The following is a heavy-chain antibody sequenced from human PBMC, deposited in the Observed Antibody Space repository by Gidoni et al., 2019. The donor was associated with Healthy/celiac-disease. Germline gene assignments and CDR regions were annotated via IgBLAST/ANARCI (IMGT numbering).Heavy chain of an antibody. CDR2: IYWDDDK. CDR1: GFSLSTSGVG. J-gene: IGHJ4*02. V-gene: IGHV2-5*02. Sequence: QITLKESGPTLVTPTQPLTLTCTFSGFSLSTSGVGVGWIRQPPEKALEWLALIYWDDDKRYSPSLKSRLTITKDTSKNQVVLTMTNMDPVDTATYYCAHSRRSYYYYDSSGYYYVWGQGTLVTVSS. CDR3: AHSRRSYYYYDSSGYYYV. D-gene: IGHD3-22*01.